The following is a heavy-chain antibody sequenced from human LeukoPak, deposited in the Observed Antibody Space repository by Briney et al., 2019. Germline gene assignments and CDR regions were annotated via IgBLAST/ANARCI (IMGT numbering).Heavy chain of an antibody. CDR3: ARAAPVLLWFGELPKEFDY. V-gene: IGHV3-21*01. CDR1: GFTFSSYS. Sequence: RPGGSLRLSCAASGFTFSSYSMNWVRQAPGKGLEWVSSISSSSSYIYYADSVKGRFTISRDNAKNSLYLQMNSLRAEDTAVYYCARAAPVLLWFGELPKEFDYWGQGTLVTVSS. CDR2: ISSSSSYI. D-gene: IGHD3-10*01. J-gene: IGHJ4*02.